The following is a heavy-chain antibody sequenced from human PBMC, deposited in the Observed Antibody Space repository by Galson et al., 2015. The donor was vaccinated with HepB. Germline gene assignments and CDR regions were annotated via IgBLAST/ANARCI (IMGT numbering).Heavy chain of an antibody. CDR2: ISSSGSYT. V-gene: IGHV3-11*06. Sequence: LRLSCAASGFSFSDYYMSWIRQAPGKGLEWVSYISSSGSYTNYADSVKGRFSISRDNAKNSLYLQMNSLRAEDTAVYYCARDSAYDSSGPYCAFDIWGQGTMVTVSS. CDR3: ARDSAYDSSGPYCAFDI. D-gene: IGHD3-22*01. J-gene: IGHJ3*02. CDR1: GFSFSDYY.